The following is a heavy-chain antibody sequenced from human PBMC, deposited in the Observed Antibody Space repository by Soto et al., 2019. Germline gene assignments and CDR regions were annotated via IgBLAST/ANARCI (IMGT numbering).Heavy chain of an antibody. D-gene: IGHD4-17*01. V-gene: IGHV3-23*01. CDR3: AKSQTVITSGPPFDY. CDR2: ISGSGRST. CDR1: GFTFSSYA. Sequence: EVQLLESGGGLVQPGGSLRLSCAASGFTFSSYAMSWVRHTPGKGLEWVSTISGSGRSTYYADSVKGRFTISRDNSKDTLYLQMNSLRAEDSAVFYCAKSQTVITSGPPFDYWGQGTLVTVSS. J-gene: IGHJ4*02.